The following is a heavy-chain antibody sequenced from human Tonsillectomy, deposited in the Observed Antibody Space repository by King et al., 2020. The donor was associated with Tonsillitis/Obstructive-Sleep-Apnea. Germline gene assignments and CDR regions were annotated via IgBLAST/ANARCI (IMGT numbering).Heavy chain of an antibody. CDR3: AREGDDAFDI. J-gene: IGHJ3*02. CDR2: IDYSGST. Sequence: VQLQESGPGLVKPSETLSLTCTVSGGSISSCYWSWIRQPPGKGLEWIGYIDYSGSTKYNPSLKSRVIISIDTSKNQFSLNLSSVTAADTAVYYCAREGDDAFDIWAKGQWSPSLQ. D-gene: IGHD3-16*01. V-gene: IGHV4-59*01. CDR1: GGSISSCY.